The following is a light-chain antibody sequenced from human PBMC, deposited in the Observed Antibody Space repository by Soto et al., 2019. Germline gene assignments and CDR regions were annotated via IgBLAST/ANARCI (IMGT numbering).Light chain of an antibody. V-gene: IGLV2-14*01. Sequence: QSALSQPASVSGSPGQSITISCTGTSSDVGGYNPVSWYQQHPGKAPKLMIYDVSNRPSGVSNRFSGSKSGNTASLTISGLQAEDEADYYCSSYTSSSTLFGTGTKVTVL. J-gene: IGLJ1*01. CDR2: DVS. CDR1: SSDVGGYNP. CDR3: SSYTSSSTL.